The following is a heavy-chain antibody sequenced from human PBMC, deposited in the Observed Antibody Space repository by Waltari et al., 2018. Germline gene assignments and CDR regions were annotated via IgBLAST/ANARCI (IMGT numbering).Heavy chain of an antibody. Sequence: VQLVESGGGVVQPGRSLRLSCAASGFTFSSYGMHWVRQAPGKGLEWVAVISGSGGGTYYADSVKGRFTISRDNSKKTLYLQMNSLRAEDTAIYYCVKADNGLRFLEWLPRAFDYWGQGTLVTVSS. V-gene: IGHV3-23*04. CDR2: ISGSGGGT. D-gene: IGHD3-3*01. CDR1: GFTFSSYG. CDR3: VKADNGLRFLEWLPRAFDY. J-gene: IGHJ4*02.